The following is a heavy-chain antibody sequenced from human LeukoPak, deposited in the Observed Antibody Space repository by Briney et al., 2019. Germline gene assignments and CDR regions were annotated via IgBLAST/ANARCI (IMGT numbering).Heavy chain of an antibody. J-gene: IGHJ5*02. CDR3: LRVYWSSRWFDP. D-gene: IGHD1-26*01. V-gene: IGHV1-2*02. Sequence: GASVKVSCKSSGYTFTGYYLHWVRQAPCQGREWMRWINPNSGGTNYVQKFQGRVTMTRDTSIRTASMELNRLSAGGRDGYVFLRVYWSSRWFDPWGQETLVTVSS. CDR2: INPNSGGT. CDR1: GYTFTGYY.